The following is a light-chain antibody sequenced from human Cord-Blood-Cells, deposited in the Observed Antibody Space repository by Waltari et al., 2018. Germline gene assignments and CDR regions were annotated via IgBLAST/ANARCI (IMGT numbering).Light chain of an antibody. CDR3: CSYAGSSTFDVV. CDR1: SSAVGSYNP. V-gene: IGLV2-23*03. Sequence: QPALTQPASVSGSPGQSITISCTGTSSAVGSYNPVSWYQQHPGKAPKLMIYEGSKRPSGVSNRFSGSKSGNTASLTISGLQAEDEADYYCCSYAGSSTFDVVFGGGTKLTVL. CDR2: EGS. J-gene: IGLJ2*01.